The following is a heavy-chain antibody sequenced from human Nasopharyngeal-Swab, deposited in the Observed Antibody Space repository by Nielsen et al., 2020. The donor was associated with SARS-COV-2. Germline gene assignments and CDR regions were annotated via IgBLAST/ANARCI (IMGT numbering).Heavy chain of an antibody. CDR3: ARIVTTAAFDI. D-gene: IGHD4-17*01. CDR2: IFSNDEK. J-gene: IGHJ3*02. V-gene: IGHV2-26*01. CDR1: GFSLSTSGMC. Sequence: SGPTLVKPTQTLTLTCTFSGFSLSTSGMCVSWIRQPPGKALEWLAHIFSNDEKSYSTSLKSRLTISKDTSKSQVVLTMTNMDPVDTATYYCARIVTTAAFDIWGQGTMVTVSS.